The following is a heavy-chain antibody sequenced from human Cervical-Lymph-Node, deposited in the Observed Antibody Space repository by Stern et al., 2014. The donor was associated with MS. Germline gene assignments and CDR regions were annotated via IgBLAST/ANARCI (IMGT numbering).Heavy chain of an antibody. V-gene: IGHV3-74*01. J-gene: IGHJ6*02. CDR3: AREGTTVTTGYYYGLDV. CDR2: INSDGSST. CDR1: GFTSSSHW. D-gene: IGHD4-17*01. Sequence: EVQLVESGGGLVQPGGSLRLSCAASGFTSSSHWMHWVRQAPGKGLVWVSRINSDGSSTNYADSVKGRFTISRDNAKNTLFLQMNSLRAEDTAVYYCAREGTTVTTGYYYGLDVWGQGTTVTVSS.